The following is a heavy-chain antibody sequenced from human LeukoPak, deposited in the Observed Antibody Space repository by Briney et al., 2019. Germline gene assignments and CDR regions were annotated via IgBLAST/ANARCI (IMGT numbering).Heavy chain of an antibody. V-gene: IGHV3-21*01. CDR3: AREPYYYDSSGYLGGYYFDY. J-gene: IGHJ4*02. D-gene: IGHD3-22*01. CDR2: ISSSSSYI. Sequence: GRSLRLSCAASGFTFSSYSMNWVRQAPGKGLEWVSSISSSSSYIYYADSVKGRFTISRDNAKNSLYLQMNSLRAEDTAVYYCAREPYYYDSSGYLGGYYFDYWGQGTLVTVSS. CDR1: GFTFSSYS.